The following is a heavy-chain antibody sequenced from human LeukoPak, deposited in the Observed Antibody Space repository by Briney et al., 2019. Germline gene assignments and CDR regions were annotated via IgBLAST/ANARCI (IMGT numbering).Heavy chain of an antibody. D-gene: IGHD3-10*01. CDR1: GYTFTSYG. V-gene: IGHV1-18*01. CDR3: ARGDVRPYGSGSSANDY. CDR2: ISAYNGNT. J-gene: IGHJ4*02. Sequence: ASVKVSCKASGYTFTSYGISWVRQAPGQGLEWMGWISAYNGNTNYAQKLQGRVTMTTDTSTSTAYMELRSLRSDDTAVYYCARGDVRPYGSGSSANDYWGQGTLVTVSS.